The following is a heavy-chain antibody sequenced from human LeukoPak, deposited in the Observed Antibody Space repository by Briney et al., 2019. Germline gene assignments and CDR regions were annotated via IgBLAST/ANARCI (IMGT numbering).Heavy chain of an antibody. CDR2: IYYSGST. CDR3: ARTYDFWSSDY. J-gene: IGHJ4*02. D-gene: IGHD3-3*01. V-gene: IGHV4-59*01. CDR1: GGSISSYY. Sequence: SETLSLTCTVSGGSISSYYWSWIRQPPGKGLEWIGYIYYSGSTNYNPSLKSRVTISVDTSKNQFSLKLSSVTAADTAVYYCARTYDFWSSDYWGQGTLVTVTS.